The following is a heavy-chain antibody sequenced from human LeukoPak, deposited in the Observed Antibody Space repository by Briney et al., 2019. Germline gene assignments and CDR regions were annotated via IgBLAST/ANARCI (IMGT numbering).Heavy chain of an antibody. CDR3: TSFDQNWFDP. Sequence: GGSLRLSCAASGFTFSGSAMHWVRQASGKGLEWVGRIRSKANSYATAYAASVKGRFTISRDDSKNTAYLQMNSLKTEDTAVYYCTSFDQNWFDPWGQGTLVTVSS. D-gene: IGHD3-9*01. V-gene: IGHV3-73*01. CDR2: IRSKANSYAT. CDR1: GFTFSGSA. J-gene: IGHJ5*02.